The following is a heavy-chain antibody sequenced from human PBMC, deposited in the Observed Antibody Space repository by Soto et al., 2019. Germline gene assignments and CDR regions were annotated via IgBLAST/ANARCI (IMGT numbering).Heavy chain of an antibody. D-gene: IGHD2-15*01. CDR2: INPNSGGT. CDR3: AVGGTLRYCSGGSCYPAAPLFDY. CDR1: GYTFTGYY. V-gene: IGHV1-2*04. J-gene: IGHJ4*02. Sequence: GASVKVSCKASGYTFTGYYMHWVRQAPGQGLEWMGWINPNSGGTNYAQKFQGWVTMTRDTSISTAYMELSRLRSDDTAVYYCAVGGTLRYCSGGSCYPAAPLFDYWGQGTLVTVSS.